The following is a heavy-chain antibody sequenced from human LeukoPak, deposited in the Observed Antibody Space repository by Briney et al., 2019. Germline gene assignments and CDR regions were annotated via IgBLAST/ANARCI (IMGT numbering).Heavy chain of an antibody. D-gene: IGHD1-26*01. J-gene: IGHJ4*02. CDR2: IHHGGNT. V-gene: IGHV4-4*02. CDR1: GVSISSGNW. CDR3: ARNGGYYLEY. Sequence: SETLSLTCAVSGVSISSGNWWSWVRQPPGMGLEWIGEIHHGGNTNYNPSLKSRVTMSIDKTMNQLSLRLTSMTAADTAVYYCARNGGYYLEYWGQGILVTVSS.